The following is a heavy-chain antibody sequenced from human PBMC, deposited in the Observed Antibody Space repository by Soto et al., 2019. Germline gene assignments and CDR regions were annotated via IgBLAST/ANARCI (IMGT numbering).Heavy chain of an antibody. V-gene: IGHV1-18*01. CDR1: GYTFTSYG. Sequence: GASVKVSCKASGYTFTSYGISWVRQAPGQGLEWMGWISAYNGNTNYAQKLQGRVTMTTDTSTSTAYMELRSLRSDDTAVYYCASGGDAYCGGDCYSYYYYGMDVWGQGTTVTVSS. D-gene: IGHD2-21*02. J-gene: IGHJ6*02. CDR2: ISAYNGNT. CDR3: ASGGDAYCGGDCYSYYYYGMDV.